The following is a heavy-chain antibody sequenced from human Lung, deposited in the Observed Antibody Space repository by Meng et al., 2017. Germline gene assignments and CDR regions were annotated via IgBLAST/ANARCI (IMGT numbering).Heavy chain of an antibody. V-gene: IGHV4-34*01. Sequence: QVQLQQWGAGLWKPSETLSLTCCVYGGSFSGYYWSWIRQPPGKGLEWIGEISHSGSTNYNPSLKSRVTISVDTSKNQFSLQLTSVTAADTAMYYCTRAPLPAGRWLKNWFEPWGQGTLVTVSS. D-gene: IGHD2-2*01. CDR2: ISHSGST. J-gene: IGHJ5*02. CDR3: TRAPLPAGRWLKNWFEP. CDR1: GGSFSGYY.